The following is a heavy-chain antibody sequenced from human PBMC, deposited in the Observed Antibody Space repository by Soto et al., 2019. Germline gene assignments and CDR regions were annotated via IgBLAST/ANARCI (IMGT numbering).Heavy chain of an antibody. CDR3: ARGLRSSGWYRRRGWFDP. D-gene: IGHD6-19*01. J-gene: IGHJ5*02. Sequence: SETLSLTCTVSGGSISSYYWSWIRQPPGKGLEWIGYIYYSGSTNYNPSLKSRVTISVDTSKNQSSLKLSSVTAADTAVYYCARGLRSSGWYRRRGWFDPWGQGTLVTVS. CDR1: GGSISSYY. V-gene: IGHV4-59*01. CDR2: IYYSGST.